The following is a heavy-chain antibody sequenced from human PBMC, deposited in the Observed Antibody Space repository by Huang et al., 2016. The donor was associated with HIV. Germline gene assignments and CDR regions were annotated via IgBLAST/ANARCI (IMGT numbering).Heavy chain of an antibody. Sequence: QVQLVQSGAEVKKPGSSVKVSCKASGGSFRNFAIGWVRQAPGQGLEWMGGISPTLGKANYAQKFQGRVTIIADEATRTAYMELSSLRSEDTAVYYCATVDYYDTSGPQRGYFDNWGQGTLVTVSS. J-gene: IGHJ4*02. CDR2: ISPTLGKA. V-gene: IGHV1-69*01. CDR3: ATVDYYDTSGPQRGYFDN. D-gene: IGHD3-22*01. CDR1: GGSFRNFA.